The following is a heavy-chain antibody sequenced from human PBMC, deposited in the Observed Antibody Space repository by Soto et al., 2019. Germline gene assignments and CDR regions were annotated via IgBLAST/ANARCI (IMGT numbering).Heavy chain of an antibody. D-gene: IGHD3-10*01. CDR1: GDTYSFYT. CDR2: INPIVSMS. J-gene: IGHJ4*02. V-gene: IGHV1-69*02. Sequence: QVQLVQSGTEVKKPGSSVKVSCKASGDTYSFYTINWVRQAPGLGLEWVGRINPIVSMSHYAQKFQGRVSMTADKSTSTAYMELRSLRSVDTAMYFCAASYGSGYRAFDYWGQGALVSVS. CDR3: AASYGSGYRAFDY.